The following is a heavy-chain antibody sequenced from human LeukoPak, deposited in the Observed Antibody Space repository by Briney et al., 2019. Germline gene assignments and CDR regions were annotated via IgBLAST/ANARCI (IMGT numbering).Heavy chain of an antibody. CDR1: GFTFSSYW. J-gene: IGHJ4*02. CDR3: ARGRPHGNDY. V-gene: IGHV3-74*01. CDR2: IASDGSSA. D-gene: IGHD4-23*01. Sequence: GGSLRLSCAASGFTFSSYWMNWVRQAPGKGLVWVSRIASDGSSATYADSVKGRFSISRDNAKNTLYPQMNSLRVEDTAVYYCARGRPHGNDYWGQGTLVTVSS.